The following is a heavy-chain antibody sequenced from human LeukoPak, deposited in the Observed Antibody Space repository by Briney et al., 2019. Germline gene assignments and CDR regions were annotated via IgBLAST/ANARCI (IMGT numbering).Heavy chain of an antibody. CDR3: ARHLDPAASGFDP. CDR1: GGSIGSSGRY. V-gene: IGHV4-39*01. CDR2: IYHSGST. J-gene: IGHJ5*02. Sequence: ESSETLSLACTVSGGSIGSSGRYWGWIRQPPGKGLEYIASIYHSGSTYSNPSLRSRLTISVDTSKNQFSLKLSSMTAADTAVYYCARHLDPAASGFDPWGQGTLVTVSS. D-gene: IGHD2-2*01.